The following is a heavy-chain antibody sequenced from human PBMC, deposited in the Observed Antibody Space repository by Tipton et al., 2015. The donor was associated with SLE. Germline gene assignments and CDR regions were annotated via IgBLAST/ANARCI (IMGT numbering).Heavy chain of an antibody. Sequence: TLSLTCTVSGGSISSHYWSWIRQPPGKGLEWIGNIYYSGSTNYNPSLKSRVSISVDTSKNQFSLKLSSVTAADTAVYYCARESPDYYGSGSYSGGGYFQHWGQGTLVTVSS. J-gene: IGHJ1*01. D-gene: IGHD3-10*01. CDR1: GGSISSHY. CDR3: ARESPDYYGSGSYSGGGYFQH. V-gene: IGHV4-59*11. CDR2: IYYSGST.